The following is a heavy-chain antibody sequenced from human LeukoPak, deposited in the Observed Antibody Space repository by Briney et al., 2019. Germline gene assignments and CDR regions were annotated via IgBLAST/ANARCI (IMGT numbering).Heavy chain of an antibody. Sequence: SETLSLTCTVSGGSISSSSYYWGWIRQPPGKGLEWIGSIYYSGSTYYNPSLKSRVTITVDTSKNQFSLKLSSVTAADTAVYYCARVYYYDSSGYYHYFHYWGQGTLVTVSS. CDR2: IYYSGST. J-gene: IGHJ4*02. D-gene: IGHD3-22*01. V-gene: IGHV4-39*07. CDR3: ARVYYYDSSGYYHYFHY. CDR1: GGSISSSSYY.